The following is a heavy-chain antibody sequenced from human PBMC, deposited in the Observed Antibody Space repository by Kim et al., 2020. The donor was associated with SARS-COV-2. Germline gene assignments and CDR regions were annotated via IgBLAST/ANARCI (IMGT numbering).Heavy chain of an antibody. V-gene: IGHV3-43*02. CDR3: EKDIAPVEMSTITGQIGIDY. CDR1: GFTFDDYA. J-gene: IGHJ4*02. D-gene: IGHD5-12*01. CDR2: TSGAGAST. Sequence: GGSLRLSCAASGFTFDDYAMQWVRQAPGKGMEWVSPTSGAGASTYYADSVTGRFTISRDNSKNSLYLQMNSLRTEDTAVSYCEKDIAPVEMSTITGQIGIDYWGQGALVTVSS.